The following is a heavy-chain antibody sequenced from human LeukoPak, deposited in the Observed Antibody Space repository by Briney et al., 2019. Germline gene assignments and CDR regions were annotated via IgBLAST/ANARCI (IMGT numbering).Heavy chain of an antibody. CDR1: GFTFSRNA. J-gene: IGHJ4*02. CDR3: ARDWKTNSFDY. V-gene: IGHV3-30*04. Sequence: GGSLRLSCAASGFTFSRNAMHWVRQAPGKGLEWVAFIYYDGSNIYYADYVKGRFTISRDISKNTLYLQMDSLRAEDTAIYYCARDWKTNSFDYWGQGTLVTVSS. CDR2: IYYDGSNI. D-gene: IGHD1-1*01.